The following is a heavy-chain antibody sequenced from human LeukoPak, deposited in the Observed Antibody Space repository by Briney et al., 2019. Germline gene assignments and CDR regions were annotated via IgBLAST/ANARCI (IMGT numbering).Heavy chain of an antibody. CDR2: ISAYNGNT. CDR1: GYTFTSYG. Sequence: PGASVKVSCKASGYTFTSYGISWVRQAPGQGLEWMGWISAYNGNTNYAQKLQGRVTMTTDTSTSTAYMELRSLRSDDTAVYYCARGHSYGGDSVWFDPWGQGTPVTVSS. V-gene: IGHV1-18*01. J-gene: IGHJ5*02. D-gene: IGHD5-18*01. CDR3: ARGHSYGGDSVWFDP.